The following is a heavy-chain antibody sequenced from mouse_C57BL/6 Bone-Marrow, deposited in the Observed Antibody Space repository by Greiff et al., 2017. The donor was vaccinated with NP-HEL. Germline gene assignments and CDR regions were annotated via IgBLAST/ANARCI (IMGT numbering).Heavy chain of an antibody. CDR2: IYPGDGDT. D-gene: IGHD2-1*01. CDR1: GYAFSSSW. V-gene: IGHV1-82*01. J-gene: IGHJ1*03. Sequence: QVQLQQSGPELVKPGASVKISCKASGYAFSSSWMNWVKQRPGKGLEWIGRIYPGDGDTNYNGKFKGKATLTADKSSSTAYMQLSSLTSEDSAVYFCASREATISYWYFDVWGTGTTVTVSS. CDR3: ASREATISYWYFDV.